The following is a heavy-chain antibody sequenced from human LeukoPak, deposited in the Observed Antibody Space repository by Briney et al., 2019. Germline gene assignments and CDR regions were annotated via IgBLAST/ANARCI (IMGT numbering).Heavy chain of an antibody. CDR3: ARSSGIAVAGTIDY. D-gene: IGHD6-19*01. CDR1: GFTFSSYG. V-gene: IGHV3-33*01. CDR2: IWYDGSNK. J-gene: IGHJ4*02. Sequence: PGGSLRLSCAASGFTFSSYGMHWVRQAPGKGLEWVAVIWYDGSNKYYADSVEGRFTISRDNSKNTLYLQMNSLRAEDTAVYYCARSSGIAVAGTIDYWGQGTLVTASS.